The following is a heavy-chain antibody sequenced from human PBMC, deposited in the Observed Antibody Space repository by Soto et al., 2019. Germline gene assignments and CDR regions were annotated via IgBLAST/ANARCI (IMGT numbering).Heavy chain of an antibody. J-gene: IGHJ4*02. CDR3: TKDNGGYYDSSGNFEY. Sequence: EVQLVESGGGLVQPGRSLRLSCVASGFIFGDFAMHWVRQAPGKGLEWVSSITWNSASIAYADSVKGRFTISRDNAKNSLYLQMNNLRPEDAALYYCTKDNGGYYDSSGNFEYWGQGTLVTVSS. D-gene: IGHD3-22*01. CDR2: ITWNSASI. CDR1: GFIFGDFA. V-gene: IGHV3-9*01.